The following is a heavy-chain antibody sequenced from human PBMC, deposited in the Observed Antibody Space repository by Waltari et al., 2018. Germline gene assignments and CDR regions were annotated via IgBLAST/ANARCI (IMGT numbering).Heavy chain of an antibody. CDR1: GCTFSSYT. CDR2: IIPILGIA. D-gene: IGHD5-12*01. J-gene: IGHJ4*02. Sequence: QVQLVQSGAEVKKPGSSVKVSCKASGCTFSSYTISWVRQAPGQGLEWMGRIIPILGIANYAQKFQGRVTITADKSTSTAYMELSSLRSEDTAVYYCARDQDGYNLDYWGQGTLVTVSS. CDR3: ARDQDGYNLDY. V-gene: IGHV1-69*08.